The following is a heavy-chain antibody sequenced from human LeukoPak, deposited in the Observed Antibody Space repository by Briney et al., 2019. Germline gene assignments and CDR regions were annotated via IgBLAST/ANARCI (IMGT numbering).Heavy chain of an antibody. Sequence: PGGSLRLSCAASGFTVSSNYMSWVRQAPGKGLEWVSVIYSGGSTYYADSVKGRVTISRDNSKNTLYPQMNSLGAEDTAVYYCARSGRAAADYWGQGTLVTVSS. D-gene: IGHD6-13*01. V-gene: IGHV3-53*01. J-gene: IGHJ4*02. CDR2: IYSGGST. CDR1: GFTVSSNY. CDR3: ARSGRAAADY.